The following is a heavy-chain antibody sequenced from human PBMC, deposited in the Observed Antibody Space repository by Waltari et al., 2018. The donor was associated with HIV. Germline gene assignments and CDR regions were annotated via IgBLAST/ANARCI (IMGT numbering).Heavy chain of an antibody. Sequence: QVQLVQSGTEVKEPGASLKVSCKASGYSFSDNDINWVRQALGQGLEWMGWMNPKTGNTGFAQTLQGRVILTRDASMNTAYMELNNLTSGDTAVYYCARQGAGDYGDYLFDYWGQGTLLTVSS. CDR2: MNPKTGNT. CDR1: GYSFSDND. D-gene: IGHD4-17*01. CDR3: ARQGAGDYGDYLFDY. V-gene: IGHV1-8*01. J-gene: IGHJ4*02.